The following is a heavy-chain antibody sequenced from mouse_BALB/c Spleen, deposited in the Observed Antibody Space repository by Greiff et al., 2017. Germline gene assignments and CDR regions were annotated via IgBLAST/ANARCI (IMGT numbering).Heavy chain of an antibody. D-gene: IGHD2-4*01. J-gene: IGHJ2*01. Sequence: QVQLKESGPELVKPGALVKISCKASGYTFTSYDINWVKQRPGQGLEWIGWIYPGDGSTKYNEKFKGKATITADTSSNTAYLQLSSLTSEDTAVYYCAGGLRFDYWGQGTTLTVSS. CDR1: GYTFTSYD. CDR2: IYPGDGST. V-gene: IGHV1-66*01. CDR3: AGGLRFDY.